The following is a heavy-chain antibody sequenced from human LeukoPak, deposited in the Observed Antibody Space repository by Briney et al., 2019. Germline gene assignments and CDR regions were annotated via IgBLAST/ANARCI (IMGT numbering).Heavy chain of an antibody. CDR3: ARVFGDFWSGHDAFDI. D-gene: IGHD3-3*01. CDR2: IYTSGST. Sequence: SETLSLTCTVSGGSISSYYWSWIRQPAGKGLEWIGRIYTSGSTNYNPSLKSRVTISVDTSKNQFSLKLSSVTAADTAVYYCARVFGDFWSGHDAFDIWGQGTMVTVSS. V-gene: IGHV4-4*07. CDR1: GGSISSYY. J-gene: IGHJ3*02.